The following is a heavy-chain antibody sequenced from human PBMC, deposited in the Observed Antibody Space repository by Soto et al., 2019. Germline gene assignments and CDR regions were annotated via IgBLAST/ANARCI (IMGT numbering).Heavy chain of an antibody. V-gene: IGHV3-23*01. Sequence: EVQLLESGGGLVQPGGSLRLSCAASGFTFSSYAMSWVRQAPGKGLEWVSAISGSGGSTYYVDSVKGRFTISRDNSKNTLYLQMNSLRAEDTAVYYCAKDPKWFGELIAFDYWGQGTLVTVSS. CDR1: GFTFSSYA. D-gene: IGHD3-10*01. CDR2: ISGSGGST. J-gene: IGHJ4*02. CDR3: AKDPKWFGELIAFDY.